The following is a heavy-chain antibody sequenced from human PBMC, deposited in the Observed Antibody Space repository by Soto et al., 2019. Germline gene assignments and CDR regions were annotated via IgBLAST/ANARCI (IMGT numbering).Heavy chain of an antibody. CDR2: IIPIFGTA. CDR3: ARSPKIVVVITDRFDY. J-gene: IGHJ4*02. Sequence: QVQLVQSGAEVKKPGSSVKVSCKASGGTFSSYAISWVRQAPRQGLEWMGGIIPIFGTANYAQKFQGRVTITADESTSTAYMELSSLRSEDTAVYYCARSPKIVVVITDRFDYWGQGTLVTVSS. D-gene: IGHD3-22*01. V-gene: IGHV1-69*01. CDR1: GGTFSSYA.